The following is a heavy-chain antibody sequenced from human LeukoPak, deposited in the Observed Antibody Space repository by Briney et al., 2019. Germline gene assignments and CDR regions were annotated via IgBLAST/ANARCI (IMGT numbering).Heavy chain of an antibody. V-gene: IGHV1-69*05. D-gene: IGHD6-13*01. CDR1: GGTFSSYA. CDR3: ARVGYSSSVEYYFDY. J-gene: IGHJ4*02. Sequence: ASVKVSCKASGGTFSSYAIGWVRQAPGQGLEWMGGIIPIFGTANYAQKFQGRVTITTDESTSTAYMELSSLRSEDTAVYYCARVGYSSSVEYYFDYWGQGTLVTVSS. CDR2: IIPIFGTA.